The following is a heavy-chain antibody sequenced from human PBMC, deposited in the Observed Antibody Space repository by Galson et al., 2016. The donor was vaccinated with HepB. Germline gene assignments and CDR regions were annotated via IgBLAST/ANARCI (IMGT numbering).Heavy chain of an antibody. D-gene: IGHD3-3*01. CDR3: ARDREYNFWNGYYPLKFFDY. J-gene: IGHJ4*02. Sequence: SLRLSCAASGFTFSSYGMHWVRQVPGKGLEWVAIIWYDGSHKFYLDSVKGRFTISRDNSKSTLYLQMNSLRAEDTAVYYCARDREYNFWNGYYPLKFFDYWGQGTLVTVSS. V-gene: IGHV3-33*01. CDR1: GFTFSSYG. CDR2: IWYDGSHK.